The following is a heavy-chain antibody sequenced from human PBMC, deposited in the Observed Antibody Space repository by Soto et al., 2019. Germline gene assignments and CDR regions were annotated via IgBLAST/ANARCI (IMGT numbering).Heavy chain of an antibody. CDR1: GLTFSTYA. CDR3: AKDRPNDYGCGGGYYKAAGDY. Sequence: EVQLLVSGGGLVQPGGSLRLSCAASGLTFSTYAMSWVRQAPGRGLEWVSSITGNGATTYYTDSVKGRFIISRDNSKNTMFLQMNSLSAEDSAFYYCAKDRPNDYGCGGGYYKAAGDYWGQGTLVTVSS. V-gene: IGHV3-23*01. J-gene: IGHJ4*02. CDR2: ITGNGATT. D-gene: IGHD3-10*01.